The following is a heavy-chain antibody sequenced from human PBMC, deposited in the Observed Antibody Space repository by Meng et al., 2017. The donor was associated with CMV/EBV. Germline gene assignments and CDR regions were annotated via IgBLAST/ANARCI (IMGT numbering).Heavy chain of an antibody. J-gene: IGHJ4*02. CDR3: ARGGATALDY. CDR2: ISSSGSTI. V-gene: IGHV3-48*03. Sequence: GGSLRLSCAAYGFTFSSYEMNWVRQAPGKGLEWVSYISSSGSTIYYADSVKGRFTISRDNAKNSLYLQMNSLRAEDTAVYYCARGGATALDYWGQGTLVTVSS. D-gene: IGHD5-24*01. CDR1: GFTFSSYE.